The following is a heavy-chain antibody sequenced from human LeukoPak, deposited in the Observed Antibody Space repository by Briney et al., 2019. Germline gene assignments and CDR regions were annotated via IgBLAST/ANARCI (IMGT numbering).Heavy chain of an antibody. Sequence: GGSLRLSCAASGFTFSSYAMSWVRQAPGKGLEWVSTIAGSGATTYYADSAKGRFTISRDNSKNTLYLQMNSLRAEDTAVYYCAKYIVGNSDSYWGQGTLVTVSS. V-gene: IGHV3-23*01. J-gene: IGHJ4*02. D-gene: IGHD1-26*01. CDR3: AKYIVGNSDSY. CDR2: IAGSGATT. CDR1: GFTFSSYA.